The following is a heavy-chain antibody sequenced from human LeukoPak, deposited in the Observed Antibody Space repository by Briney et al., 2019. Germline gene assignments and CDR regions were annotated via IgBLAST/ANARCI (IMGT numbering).Heavy chain of an antibody. D-gene: IGHD5-12*01. J-gene: IGHJ4*02. CDR3: ARDLGLSGYDLLDY. Sequence: QSGGSLRLSCAASGPTFSSYWMTWVRQAPGKGLEWVANIKLDGTEKYYVDSVKGRFTISRDNAKNSLDLQMNSLRVEDTAVYYCARDLGLSGYDLLDYWGQGTMVTVSS. CDR1: GPTFSSYW. CDR2: IKLDGTEK. V-gene: IGHV3-7*01.